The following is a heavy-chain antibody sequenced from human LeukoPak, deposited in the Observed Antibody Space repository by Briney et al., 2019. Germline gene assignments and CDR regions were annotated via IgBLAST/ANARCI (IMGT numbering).Heavy chain of an antibody. D-gene: IGHD1-1*01. CDR2: INPASGTT. Sequence: ASVTVSCKASGYPFTSYYVHWVRQAPGQGLEWMGTINPASGTTGNAPKFQGRVTMTRDMSTSTVYMQLRSLRSEDTAVYFCARGGAGTEDFWGQGTLVTVSS. CDR3: ARGGAGTEDF. V-gene: IGHV1-46*01. J-gene: IGHJ4*02. CDR1: GYPFTSYY.